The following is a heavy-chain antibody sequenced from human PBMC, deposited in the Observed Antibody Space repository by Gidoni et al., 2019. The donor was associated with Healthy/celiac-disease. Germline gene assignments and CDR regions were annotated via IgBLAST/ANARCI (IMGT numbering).Heavy chain of an antibody. CDR1: GFTFSSYA. CDR3: AKEGFCSGGSCYITPFDS. CDR2: ISGSGGST. D-gene: IGHD2-15*01. V-gene: IGHV3-23*01. Sequence: EVQLLESGGGLVQPGGSLRLSCAASGFTFSSYAMSWVRQAPGKGLEWVSAISGSGGSTYYADSVKGRFTISRDNSKNTLYLQMNSLRAEDTAVYYCAKEGFCSGGSCYITPFDSWGQGTLVTVSS. J-gene: IGHJ5*01.